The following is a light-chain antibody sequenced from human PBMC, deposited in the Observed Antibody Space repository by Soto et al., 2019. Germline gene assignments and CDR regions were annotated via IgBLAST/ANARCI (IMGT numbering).Light chain of an antibody. CDR3: QKYNSYPVT. V-gene: IGKV1-5*01. CDR1: QSISSW. J-gene: IGKJ4*01. CDR2: DAS. Sequence: DIQMTQSPSTLSASVGDRVTITCRASQSISSWLAWYQQRPGRAPEVLIYDASSLESGVPSRFSGSGSGTEFTLTISSLQPDYFATYYCQKYNSYPVTFGGGTKVAIK.